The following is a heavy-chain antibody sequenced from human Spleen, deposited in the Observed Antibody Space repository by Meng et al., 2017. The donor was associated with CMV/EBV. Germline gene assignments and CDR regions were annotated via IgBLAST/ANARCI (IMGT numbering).Heavy chain of an antibody. J-gene: IGHJ4*02. CDR2: IKSKTDGGTT. Sequence: GGSLKISCAASGFTFSNAWMSWVRQAPGKGLEWVGRIKSKTDGGTTDYAAPVKGRFTISRDDSKNTLYLQMNSLRAEDTAIYYCAKDADRVTGATSHLDYWGQGTLVTVSS. V-gene: IGHV3-15*01. D-gene: IGHD1-7*01. CDR1: GFTFSNAW. CDR3: AKDADRVTGATSHLDY.